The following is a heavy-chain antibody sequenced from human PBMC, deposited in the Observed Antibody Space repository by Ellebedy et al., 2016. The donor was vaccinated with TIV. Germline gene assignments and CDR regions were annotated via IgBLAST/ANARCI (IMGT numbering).Heavy chain of an antibody. D-gene: IGHD3-9*01. CDR2: INDAGGA. Sequence: SETLSLXCAVYGESFSGYYWTWIRQSPGKGLEWIGEINDAGGASYNPSLKSRVTLSVDTSKSQFSLRLTSMTAADTAIYYCARGSLKHNWFDPWGQGILVTVSS. CDR3: ARGSLKHNWFDP. CDR1: GESFSGYY. V-gene: IGHV4-34*01. J-gene: IGHJ5*02.